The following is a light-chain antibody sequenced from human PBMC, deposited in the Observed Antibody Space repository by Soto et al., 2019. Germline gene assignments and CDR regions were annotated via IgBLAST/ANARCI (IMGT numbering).Light chain of an antibody. CDR1: SSDVGIYNY. J-gene: IGLJ1*01. CDR2: EVS. Sequence: QSVLTQPASVSGSPGQSITISCTGTSSDVGIYNYVSWYQHHPGKAPKLMIYEVSSRPSGVSNRFSGSKSGNTASLTISGRQADDEADYYCSSYTSRSTHYVFGTGTKLTVL. V-gene: IGLV2-14*01. CDR3: SSYTSRSTHYV.